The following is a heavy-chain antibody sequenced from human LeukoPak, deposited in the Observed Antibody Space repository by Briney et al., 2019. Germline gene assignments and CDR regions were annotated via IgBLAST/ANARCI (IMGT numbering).Heavy chain of an antibody. J-gene: IGHJ4*02. Sequence: GGSLRLSCAASGFTFTSYSMNWVRQAPGKGLEWVSTISGGGGSTYYADSVKGRFTISRDNSKNTLYLQVNSLRAEDTAVYYCAKELAAAPTGVDYWGQGTLVTVSS. CDR3: AKELAAAPTGVDY. V-gene: IGHV3-23*01. CDR1: GFTFTSYS. D-gene: IGHD6-13*01. CDR2: ISGGGGST.